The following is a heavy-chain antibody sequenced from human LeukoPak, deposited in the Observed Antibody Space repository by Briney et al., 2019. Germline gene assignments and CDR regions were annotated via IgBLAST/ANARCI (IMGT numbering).Heavy chain of an antibody. D-gene: IGHD6-6*01. CDR2: IYHSGST. CDR1: GGSISSGGYS. V-gene: IGHV4-30-2*01. J-gene: IGHJ4*02. Sequence: SETPSLTCAVSGGSISSGGYSWSWIRQPPGKGLEWIGYIYHSGSTYYNPSLKSRVTISVDRSKNQFSLKLSSVTAADTAVYYCARGGAARSFDYWGQGTLVTVSS. CDR3: ARGGAARSFDY.